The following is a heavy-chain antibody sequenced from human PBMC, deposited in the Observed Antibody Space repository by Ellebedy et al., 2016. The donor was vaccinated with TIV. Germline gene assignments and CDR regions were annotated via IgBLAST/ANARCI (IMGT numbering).Heavy chain of an antibody. CDR2: ISGSGGST. Sequence: GGSLRLXXAASGFTFNSYVMTWVRLAPGKGLEWVSAISGSGGSTYYADSVKGRFTISRDNSKNTLYLQMNSLRGEDTAVYYCAKDRPYYYDSRGYSDAFDVWGQGTMVTVSS. V-gene: IGHV3-23*01. CDR3: AKDRPYYYDSRGYSDAFDV. D-gene: IGHD3-22*01. J-gene: IGHJ3*01. CDR1: GFTFNSYV.